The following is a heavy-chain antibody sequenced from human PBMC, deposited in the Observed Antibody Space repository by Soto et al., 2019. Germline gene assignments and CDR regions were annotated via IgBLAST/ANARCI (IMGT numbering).Heavy chain of an antibody. D-gene: IGHD3-9*01. CDR1: GGSFSGYY. CDR2: INHSGST. CDR3: ARGSIRYSFNWFDP. J-gene: IGHJ5*02. Sequence: SETLSLTCAVYGGSFSGYYWSWIRQPPGKGLEWIGEINHSGSTNYNPSLKSRVTISVDTSKNQFSLKLSSVAAADTAVYYCARGSIRYSFNWFDPWGQGTLVTVSS. V-gene: IGHV4-34*01.